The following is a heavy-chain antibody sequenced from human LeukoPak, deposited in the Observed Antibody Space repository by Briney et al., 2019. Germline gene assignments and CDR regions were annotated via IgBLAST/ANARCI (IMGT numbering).Heavy chain of an antibody. J-gene: IGHJ2*01. CDR1: GFTFSSYS. Sequence: GGSLRLSCAASGFTFSSYSMNWVRQAPGKGLEWVSYISSSSSTIYYADSVKGRFTISRDNAKNSLYLQMNSLRAEDTAVYYCATLKGGSHLYWYFDLWGRGTLVTVSS. D-gene: IGHD2-15*01. CDR2: ISSSSSTI. V-gene: IGHV3-48*04. CDR3: ATLKGGSHLYWYFDL.